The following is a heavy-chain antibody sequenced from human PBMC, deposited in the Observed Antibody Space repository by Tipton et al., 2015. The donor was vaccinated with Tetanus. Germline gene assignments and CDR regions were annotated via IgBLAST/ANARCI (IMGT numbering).Heavy chain of an antibody. D-gene: IGHD6-19*01. CDR2: VDDSGST. Sequence: LRLSCAVYGGSLSRYYWTWIRQPPGKGLEWIGEVDDSGSTNYSPSLKSRVTISLDTSKNEFSLTLSSVTAADTALYYCASPIKQWLVPLDLWGQEILVTVSS. CDR3: ASPIKQWLVPLDL. V-gene: IGHV4-34*01. J-gene: IGHJ5*02. CDR1: GGSLSRYY.